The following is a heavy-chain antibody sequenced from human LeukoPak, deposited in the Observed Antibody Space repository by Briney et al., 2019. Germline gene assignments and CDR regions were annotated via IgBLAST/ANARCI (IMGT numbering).Heavy chain of an antibody. CDR2: INPNSGGT. CDR3: ATIAVAVLGDY. D-gene: IGHD6-19*01. J-gene: IGHJ4*02. CDR1: GYTFTDYY. V-gene: IGHV1-2*02. Sequence: WASVKVSCKASGYTFTDYYMHWVRQAPGQGLEWMGWINPNSGGTNYAQKFQGRVTMTRDTSISTAYMELSSLRSDDTAVYYCATIAVAVLGDYWGQGTLVTVSS.